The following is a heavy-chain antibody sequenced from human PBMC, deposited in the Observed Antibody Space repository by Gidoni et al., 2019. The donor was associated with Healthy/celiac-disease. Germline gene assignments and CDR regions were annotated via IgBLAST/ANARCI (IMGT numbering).Heavy chain of an antibody. Sequence: EVQLVESGGGLVQPGGSLRLSCAASGFTFSSYSMNWVRQAPGKGLEWVSYISSSSSTIYYADSVKGRFTISRDNAKNSLYLQMNSLRAEDTAVYYCARDWCSSTSCSRGLYYYYMDVWGKGTTVTVSS. CDR2: ISSSSSTI. CDR3: ARDWCSSTSCSRGLYYYYMDV. V-gene: IGHV3-48*01. D-gene: IGHD2-2*01. J-gene: IGHJ6*03. CDR1: GFTFSSYS.